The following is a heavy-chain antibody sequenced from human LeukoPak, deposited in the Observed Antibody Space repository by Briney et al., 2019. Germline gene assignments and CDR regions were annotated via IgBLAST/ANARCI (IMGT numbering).Heavy chain of an antibody. J-gene: IGHJ4*02. V-gene: IGHV1-2*02. CDR2: INPRSGGT. CDR1: GYTFTGLGLY. Sequence: ASVKVSCKTSGYTFTGLGLYIHWVRQAPGQGLEWMGWINPRSGGTNYAQKFKGRVNRTRDTSISTAYMELSRLTSDDTAVYYCATDPTTAGTTRFDYWGQGTLVTVSS. D-gene: IGHD1-1*01. CDR3: ATDPTTAGTTRFDY.